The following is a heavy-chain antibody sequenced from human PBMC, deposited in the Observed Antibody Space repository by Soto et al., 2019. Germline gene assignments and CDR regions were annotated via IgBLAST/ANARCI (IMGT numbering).Heavy chain of an antibody. D-gene: IGHD3-10*01. Sequence: PGGSLRLSCTASGFTFSTYGMTWVRQAPGKGLEWVSGISGNGGTTYYADSVKGRFTISRDNSKNTLYLQMNSLRAEDTAVYYCAKRELFPYYFDYWGQGTLVTVSS. J-gene: IGHJ4*02. CDR3: AKRELFPYYFDY. V-gene: IGHV3-23*01. CDR1: GFTFSTYG. CDR2: ISGNGGTT.